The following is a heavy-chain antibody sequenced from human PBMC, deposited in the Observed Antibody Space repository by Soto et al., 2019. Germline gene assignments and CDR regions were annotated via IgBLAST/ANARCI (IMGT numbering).Heavy chain of an antibody. CDR3: AGLAVAGLTYYYYGMDV. J-gene: IGHJ6*02. D-gene: IGHD6-19*01. CDR2: IIPIFGTA. CDR1: GGTFSSYA. Sequence: QVQLVQSGAEVKKPGSSVKVSCKAPGGTFSSYAISWVRQAPGQGLEWMGGIIPIFGTANYAQKFQGRVTITADESTSTAYMELSSLRSEDTAVYYCAGLAVAGLTYYYYGMDVWGQGTTVTVSS. V-gene: IGHV1-69*01.